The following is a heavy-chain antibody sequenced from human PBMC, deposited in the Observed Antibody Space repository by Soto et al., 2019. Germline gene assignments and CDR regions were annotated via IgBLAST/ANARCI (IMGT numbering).Heavy chain of an antibody. Sequence: QVQLVESGGGVVQPGRSLRLSCAASGFTFSNYGMHWVRQAPGKGLEWVAIISYDGSNTYFADSMKGRFTISRDNYKNTLYLQMNSLRAEDTAVYYCAKDRVGTTYYFDNWGQGTLVTVSS. V-gene: IGHV3-30*18. D-gene: IGHD1-26*01. J-gene: IGHJ4*02. CDR3: AKDRVGTTYYFDN. CDR1: GFTFSNYG. CDR2: ISYDGSNT.